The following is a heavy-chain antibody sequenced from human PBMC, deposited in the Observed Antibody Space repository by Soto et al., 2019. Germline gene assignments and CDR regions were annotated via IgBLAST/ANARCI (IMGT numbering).Heavy chain of an antibody. J-gene: IGHJ6*01. CDR1: GYTFTSYY. CDR2: INPGGGST. D-gene: IGHD1-26*01. Sequence: GASVKVSCKASGYTFTSYYIHWVRQAPGQGLEWMGIINPGGGSTSSALKFRGRITVTRDTSTSTVYMELHSLRSEDTAVYYCARDPNLELTYQYYGMDVLGQGNTVTGS. CDR3: ARDPNLELTYQYYGMDV. V-gene: IGHV1-46*01.